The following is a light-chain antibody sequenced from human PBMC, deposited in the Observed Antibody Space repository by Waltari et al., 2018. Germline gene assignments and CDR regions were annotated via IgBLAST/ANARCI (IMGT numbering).Light chain of an antibody. Sequence: VVMTQSPLSLPVTLGQPASISCRSSQSLVHSDGNTYLNWFQQRPGQSPRRLIYKVSNRDSGVPDRFSGSGSGTDFTLKISGVEAEDVGVYYCMQGTNWPLTFGQGTKLEIK. J-gene: IGKJ2*01. V-gene: IGKV2-30*02. CDR1: QSLVHSDGNTY. CDR3: MQGTNWPLT. CDR2: KVS.